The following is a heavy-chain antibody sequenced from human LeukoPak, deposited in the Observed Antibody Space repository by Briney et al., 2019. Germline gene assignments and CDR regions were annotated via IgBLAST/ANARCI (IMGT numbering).Heavy chain of an antibody. D-gene: IGHD5-12*01. Sequence: GGSLRLSCAASGFTFSSYAMSWVRQAPGKGLEWVSGISWNSGSIGYADSVKGRFTISRDNAKNSLYLQMNSLRAEDTALYYCAKDIIRGGFDFFDYWGQGTLVTVSS. CDR2: ISWNSGSI. CDR3: AKDIIRGGFDFFDY. J-gene: IGHJ4*02. CDR1: GFTFSSYA. V-gene: IGHV3-9*01.